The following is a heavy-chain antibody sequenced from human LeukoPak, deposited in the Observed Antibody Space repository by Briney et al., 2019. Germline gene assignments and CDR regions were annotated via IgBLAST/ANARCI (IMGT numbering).Heavy chain of an antibody. D-gene: IGHD3-9*01. CDR2: ISAYNGNT. J-gene: IGHJ6*02. CDR3: ARAQLDYDILTGYHPSYGMDV. Sequence: ASVKVSCKASGYTFTSYGISWVRQAPGQGLEWMGWISAYNGNTNYAQKLQGRVTMTTDTSTSTACMELRSLRSDDTAVYYCARAQLDYDILTGYHPSYGMDVWGQGTTVTVSS. CDR1: GYTFTSYG. V-gene: IGHV1-18*01.